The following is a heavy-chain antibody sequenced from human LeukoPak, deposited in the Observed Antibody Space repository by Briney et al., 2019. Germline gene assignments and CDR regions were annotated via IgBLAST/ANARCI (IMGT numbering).Heavy chain of an antibody. CDR1: GFTFSSYA. CDR2: ISGSGGST. V-gene: IGHV3-23*01. J-gene: IGHJ4*02. CDR3: AKDRLGSGYYVFDF. D-gene: IGHD3-22*01. Sequence: VGSLRLSCAASGFTFSSYAMSWVRQAPGKGLEWDSAISGSGGSTYYADSVKGRFTISRDNSKNTLYLQMNSLRAEDTAVYYCAKDRLGSGYYVFDFWGQGTLVTVSS.